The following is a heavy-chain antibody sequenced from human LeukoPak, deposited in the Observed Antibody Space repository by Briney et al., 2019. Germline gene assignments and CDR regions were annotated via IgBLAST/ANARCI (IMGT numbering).Heavy chain of an antibody. V-gene: IGHV1-46*01. D-gene: IGHD5-12*01. J-gene: IGHJ4*02. CDR1: GYTFTSYY. CDR3: ALDIVATIDY. CDR2: INPSSGST. Sequence: ASVKVSCKASGYTFTSYYMHWVRQAPGQGLEWMGIINPSSGSTSYAQKFQGRVTMTRDTSTSTVYMELSSLRSEDTDVYYCALDIVATIDYWGQGTLVTVSS.